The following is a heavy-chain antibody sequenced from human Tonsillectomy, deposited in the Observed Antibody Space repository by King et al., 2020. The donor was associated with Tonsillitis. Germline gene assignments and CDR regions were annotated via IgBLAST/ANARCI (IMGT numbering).Heavy chain of an antibody. CDR2: VFYSGST. J-gene: IGHJ4*02. CDR3: SRLRYSLRYFDWPPDY. V-gene: IGHV4-39*01. D-gene: IGHD3-9*01. Sequence: QLQESGPGLVKPSETLSLTCTVSGGSISSSSYYWGWIRQPPGKGLEWIGTVFYSGSTYYNPSHKSRVTISVDTSKTQFSLKLSSVTAADTALYYCSRLRYSLRYFDWPPDYWGQGTLVTVSS. CDR1: GGSISSSSYY.